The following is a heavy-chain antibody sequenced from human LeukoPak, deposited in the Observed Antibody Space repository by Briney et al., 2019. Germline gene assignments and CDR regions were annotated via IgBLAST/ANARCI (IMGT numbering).Heavy chain of an antibody. CDR3: ARDVVVVVAADSNFDY. CDR2: ISTSSSYI. Sequence: GGSLRLSCAASGFTFSDYYMNWVRQAPGKGLEWVLSISTSSSYIYYADSVKGRFTISRDNAKNSLYLQMNSLRAEDTAVYYCARDVVVVVAADSNFDYWGQGTLVTVSS. J-gene: IGHJ4*02. V-gene: IGHV3-21*01. CDR1: GFTFSDYY. D-gene: IGHD2-15*01.